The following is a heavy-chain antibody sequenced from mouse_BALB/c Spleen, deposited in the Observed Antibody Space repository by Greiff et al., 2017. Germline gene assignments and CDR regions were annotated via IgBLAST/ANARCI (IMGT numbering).Heavy chain of an antibody. V-gene: IGHV5-12-2*01. J-gene: IGHJ1*01. CDR2: ISNGGGST. Sequence: DVQLVESGGGLVQPGGSLKLSCAASGFTFSSYTMSWVRQTPEKRLEWVAYISNGGGSTYYPDTVKGRFTISRDNAKNTLYLQMSSLKSEDTAMYYCARQTLYFDVWGAGTTVTVSS. CDR3: ARQTLYFDV. CDR1: GFTFSSYT.